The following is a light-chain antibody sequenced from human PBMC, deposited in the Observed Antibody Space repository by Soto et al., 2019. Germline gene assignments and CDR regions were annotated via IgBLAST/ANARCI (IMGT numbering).Light chain of an antibody. V-gene: IGKV1-39*01. J-gene: IGKJ2*02. CDR3: QQSYIIPRT. CDR1: QNINAY. Sequence: DIQLTQSPSSLSASVGDGVTITWRSSQNINAYVNWYQQKSGKAPELLIYAASNLQSGVPPRFSGSGSGTEFALIITSLQPEDSATYYCQQSYIIPRTFGQGTKVDIK. CDR2: AAS.